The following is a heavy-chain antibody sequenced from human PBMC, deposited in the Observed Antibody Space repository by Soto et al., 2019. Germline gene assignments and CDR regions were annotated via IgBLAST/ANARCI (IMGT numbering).Heavy chain of an antibody. Sequence: SGTPALTCPGPGGSIRSHFRSWVRQPPGKGLEWIGYIYYSGSTNYNPSLKSRVTISVDTSKNQLSLKLSSVTAADTAVYYCARRYGYYFDDWGQGTLVTVS. CDR1: GGSIRSHF. D-gene: IGHD4-17*01. V-gene: IGHV4-59*08. CDR3: ARRYGYYFDD. CDR2: IYYSGST. J-gene: IGHJ4*02.